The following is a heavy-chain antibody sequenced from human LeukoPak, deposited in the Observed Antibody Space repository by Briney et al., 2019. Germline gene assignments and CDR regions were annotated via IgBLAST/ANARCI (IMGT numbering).Heavy chain of an antibody. Sequence: PGRSLRLSCAASGFTFSSYGMHWVRQAPGKGLEWVAVIWYDGSNKYYADSVKGRFTISRDNSKNTLYLQMNSLRAEDTAVYYCARGNYYDSSGYPVDPWGQGTLVTVSS. CDR3: ARGNYYDSSGYPVDP. J-gene: IGHJ5*02. CDR2: IWYDGSNK. V-gene: IGHV3-33*01. CDR1: GFTFSSYG. D-gene: IGHD3-22*01.